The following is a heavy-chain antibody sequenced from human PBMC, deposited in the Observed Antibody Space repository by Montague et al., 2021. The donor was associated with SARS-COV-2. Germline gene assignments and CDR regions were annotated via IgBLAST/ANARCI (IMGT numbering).Heavy chain of an antibody. CDR3: AGKVLTVPADY. D-gene: IGHD4-11*01. J-gene: IGHJ4*02. V-gene: IGHV4-39*07. Sequence: SETLSLTCTVSGDSISSSMQYWGWIRQPPGKGLEWIGIIFYSGVTYYNPSLKSRATISMDRSRNLFSLKLSSVTAADTAIYYCAGKVLTVPADYWGQGTLVTV. CDR1: GDSISSSMQY. CDR2: IFYSGVT.